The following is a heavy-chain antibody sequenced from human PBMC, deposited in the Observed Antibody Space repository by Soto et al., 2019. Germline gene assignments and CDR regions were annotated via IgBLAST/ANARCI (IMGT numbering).Heavy chain of an antibody. V-gene: IGHV1-69*13. D-gene: IGHD3-9*01. CDR2: IIPIFGTA. CDR1: GGTFSSYA. J-gene: IGHJ4*02. CDR3: ARGTKGADYDILTGYPPGDY. Sequence: SVKVSCKASGGTFSSYAISWVRQAPGQGLEWMGGIIPIFGTANYAQKFQGRVTITADESTSTAYMELSSLRSEDTAVYYCARGTKGADYDILTGYPPGDYWGQGTLVTVSS.